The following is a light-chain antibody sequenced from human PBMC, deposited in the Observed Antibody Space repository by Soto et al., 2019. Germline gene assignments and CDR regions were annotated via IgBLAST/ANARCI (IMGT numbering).Light chain of an antibody. CDR2: GAS. CDR1: QSVSSN. J-gene: IGKJ2*02. CDR3: QHQGT. V-gene: IGKV3-15*01. Sequence: EIVMTQSPATLSVSPGERATLPCRASQSVSSNLAWYQQKPGQAPRLLIYGASTRATGIPARFSGSGSGTEFTLTISSLQSEDFAVYYCQHQGTFGQGTKLEIK.